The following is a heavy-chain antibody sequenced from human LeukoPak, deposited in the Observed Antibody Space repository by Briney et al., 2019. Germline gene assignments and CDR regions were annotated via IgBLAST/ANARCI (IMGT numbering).Heavy chain of an antibody. CDR1: GGSFSGYY. CDR3: ARGGIVDY. D-gene: IGHD1-14*01. Sequence: SETLSLTCAVYGGSFSGYYWSWIRQPPGKGPEWIGEINHSGSTNYNPSLKSRVTISVDTSKNQFSLKLSSVTAADTAVYYCARGGIVDYWGQGTLVTVSS. V-gene: IGHV4-34*01. CDR2: INHSGST. J-gene: IGHJ4*02.